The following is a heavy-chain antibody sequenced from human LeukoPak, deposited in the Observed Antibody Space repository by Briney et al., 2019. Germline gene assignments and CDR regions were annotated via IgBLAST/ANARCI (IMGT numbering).Heavy chain of an antibody. J-gene: IGHJ4*02. D-gene: IGHD4-23*01. CDR3: ARDPSSNSGFKDY. CDR2: ISYDGSDK. V-gene: IGHV3-30*04. CDR1: GFIFSSYT. Sequence: GGSLRLSCAASGFIFSSYTINWVRQAPGKGLEWVAFISYDGSDKYFADYVKGRFTISRDNSKNTLYLQMNSLRAEDTAVYYCARDPSSNSGFKDYWGQGVLVTVSS.